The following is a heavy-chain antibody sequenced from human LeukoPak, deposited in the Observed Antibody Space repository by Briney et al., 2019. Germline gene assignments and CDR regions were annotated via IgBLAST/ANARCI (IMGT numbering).Heavy chain of an antibody. CDR1: GCTFTSYG. Sequence: ASVKVSCKASGCTFTSYGISWVRQAPGQGLEWMGWISAYNGNTNYAQKLQGRVTMTTDTSTSTAYMELRSLRSDDTAVYYCARGPHIVVVPAANDYWGQGTLVTVCS. CDR2: ISAYNGNT. V-gene: IGHV1-18*01. CDR3: ARGPHIVVVPAANDY. J-gene: IGHJ4*02. D-gene: IGHD2-2*01.